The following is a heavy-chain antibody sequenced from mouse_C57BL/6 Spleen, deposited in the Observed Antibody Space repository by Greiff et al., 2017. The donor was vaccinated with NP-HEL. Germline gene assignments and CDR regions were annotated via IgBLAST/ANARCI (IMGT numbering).Heavy chain of an antibody. CDR2: IDPEDGDT. Sequence: VQLQQSGAELVRPGASVKLSCTASGFNITDYYMHWVKQRPEQGLEWIGRIDPEDGDTEYAPKFQGKATMTADTSSNTAYLQLSSLTSEDTAVDSCTTPDYYGSSWFAYWGQGTLVTVSA. CDR3: TTPDYYGSSWFAY. CDR1: GFNITDYY. J-gene: IGHJ3*01. V-gene: IGHV14-1*01. D-gene: IGHD1-1*01.